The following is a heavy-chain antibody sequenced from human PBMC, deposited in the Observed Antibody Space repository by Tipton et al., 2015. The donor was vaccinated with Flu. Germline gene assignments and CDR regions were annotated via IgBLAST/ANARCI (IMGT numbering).Heavy chain of an antibody. J-gene: IGHJ4*02. CDR3: AREDILTGFHRGFDY. V-gene: IGHV4-38-2*02. CDR1: GDSIGSGYY. Sequence: TLSLTCSVSGDSIGSGYYWGWIRQPPGRGLEWIGNIYHTGNIYYNRSLKSRVTILVDTSKNQFSLKLSSVTAADTAVYYCAREDILTGFHRGFDYWGQGNLVTVSS. CDR2: IYHTGNI. D-gene: IGHD3-9*01.